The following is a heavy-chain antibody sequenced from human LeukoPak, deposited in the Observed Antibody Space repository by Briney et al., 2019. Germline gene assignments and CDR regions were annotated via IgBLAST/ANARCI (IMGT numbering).Heavy chain of an antibody. D-gene: IGHD3-3*01. V-gene: IGHV1-8*01. J-gene: IGHJ4*02. CDR3: ARGRVLRFLEWLRAGYYFDY. CDR2: MSPNSGNT. CDR1: GYTFTSYD. Sequence: ASVKVSCKASGYTFTSYDINWVRQATGQGLEWMGWMSPNSGNTGYAQKFQGRVTMTRNTSISTAYMELSSLRSEDTAVYYRARGRVLRFLEWLRAGYYFDYWGQGTLVTVSS.